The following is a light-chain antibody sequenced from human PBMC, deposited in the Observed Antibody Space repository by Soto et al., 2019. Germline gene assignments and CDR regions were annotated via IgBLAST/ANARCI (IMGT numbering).Light chain of an antibody. J-gene: IGLJ1*01. CDR3: SSFTTTYFYV. CDR2: EVS. Sequence: QSALTQPASVSGSPGQSITISCTGTSSDVGGYNYVSWYQQHPGKAPKLMIYEVSNRPSGVSNRFSASRSAYTALLTISGLQAEDEADYYCSSFTTTYFYVFGPGTKVTVL. CDR1: SSDVGGYNY. V-gene: IGLV2-14*01.